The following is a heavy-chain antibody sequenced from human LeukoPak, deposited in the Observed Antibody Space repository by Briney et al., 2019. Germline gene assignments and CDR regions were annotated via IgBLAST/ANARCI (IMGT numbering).Heavy chain of an antibody. D-gene: IGHD6-19*01. CDR2: IIPFFGTT. CDR3: VRTISGGCD. CDR1: GGTFSNYG. Sequence: ASVKVSCKASGGTFSNYGISWVRQAPGQGLEWMGRIIPFFGTTNYAQKFQGRVTITADKSTSTAYMELSSLRSEDTAVYCCVRTISGGCDWGQGTLVTVSS. J-gene: IGHJ4*02. V-gene: IGHV1-69*06.